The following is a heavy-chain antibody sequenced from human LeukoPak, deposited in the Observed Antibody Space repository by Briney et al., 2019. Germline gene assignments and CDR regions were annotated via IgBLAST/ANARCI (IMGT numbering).Heavy chain of an antibody. J-gene: IGHJ4*02. V-gene: IGHV3-48*01. Sequence: GGSLRLSCAASGFTFSSYSMNWVRQAPGKGLEWVSYISSSSSTIYYADSVKGRFTISRDNAKNSLYLQMNSLRAEDAAVYYCARSGYSSGLGGDYWGQGTLVTVSS. CDR1: GFTFSSYS. CDR2: ISSSSSTI. CDR3: ARSGYSSGLGGDY. D-gene: IGHD6-19*01.